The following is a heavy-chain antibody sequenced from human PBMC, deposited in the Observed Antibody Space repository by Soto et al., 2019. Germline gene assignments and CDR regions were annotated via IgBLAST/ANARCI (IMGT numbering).Heavy chain of an antibody. D-gene: IGHD6-13*01. CDR2: IYSGGST. J-gene: IGHJ4*02. Sequence: EVQLVESGGGLVQPGGSLRLSCEASGFTVSSNYMSWVRQAPGKGLEWVSVIYSGGSTYYADSVKGRFTISRDNSKNTLYLQMNSLRAEDTAVYYCARLQQLAQFDYWGQGTLVTVSS. CDR1: GFTVSSNY. CDR3: ARLQQLAQFDY. V-gene: IGHV3-66*01.